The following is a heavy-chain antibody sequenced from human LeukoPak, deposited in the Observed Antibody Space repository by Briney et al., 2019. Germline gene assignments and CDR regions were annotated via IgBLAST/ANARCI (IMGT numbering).Heavy chain of an antibody. D-gene: IGHD3-16*02. Sequence: SETLSLTCTVSGGSISSSSYYWGWIRQPPGKGLEWIGSIYYSGSTYYNPSLKSRVTISVDTSKNQFSLKLSSVTAADTAVYYCARITFGGVIAQPGGYWGQGTLVTVSS. CDR3: ARITFGGVIAQPGGY. CDR2: IYYSGST. J-gene: IGHJ4*02. V-gene: IGHV4-39*01. CDR1: GGSISSSSYY.